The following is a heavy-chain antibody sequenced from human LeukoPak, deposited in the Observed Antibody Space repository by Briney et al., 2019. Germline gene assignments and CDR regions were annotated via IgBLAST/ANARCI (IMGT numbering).Heavy chain of an antibody. Sequence: GGSLRPSCAASGFTFDDYAMHWVRHAPGKGLEWVSLITWDAGSTYYADSVKGRFTISRDNSKNSLYLQMNSLRAEDTALYYCAKGTSSWHEFDYWGQGTLVTVSS. CDR3: AKGTSSWHEFDY. CDR2: ITWDAGST. D-gene: IGHD6-13*01. V-gene: IGHV3-43D*03. CDR1: GFTFDDYA. J-gene: IGHJ4*02.